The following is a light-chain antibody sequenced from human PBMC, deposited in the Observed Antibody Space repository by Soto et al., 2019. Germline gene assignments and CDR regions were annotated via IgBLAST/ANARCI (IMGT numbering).Light chain of an antibody. CDR1: QSVFSNSKNINH. J-gene: IGKJ4*01. V-gene: IGKV4-1*01. Sequence: DIVMTQSPDSLAVSLGERATINCKSSQSVFSNSKNINHLSWYQPKPGQPPKLLIYWATTREPGVPERLSGRGSGTDFTLTVSGLQAEDVAIYYCHQYFRSPITFGGGTKVEIK. CDR3: HQYFRSPIT. CDR2: WAT.